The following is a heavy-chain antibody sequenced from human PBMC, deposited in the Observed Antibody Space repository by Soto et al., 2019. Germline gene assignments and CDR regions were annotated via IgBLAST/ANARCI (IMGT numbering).Heavy chain of an antibody. CDR1: GFTFSSYW. V-gene: IGHV3-7*01. D-gene: IGHD1-1*01. J-gene: IGHJ6*03. CDR2: IKQDGSEK. CDR3: ARPLLPLNWSYYYYMDV. Sequence: EVQLVESGGGLVQPGGSLRLSCAASGFTFSSYWMSWVRQAPGKGLEWVANIKQDGSEKYYVDSVKGRFTISRDNAKNSLYLQMNSLRAEDTAVYYCARPLLPLNWSYYYYMDVWGKGTTVTVSS.